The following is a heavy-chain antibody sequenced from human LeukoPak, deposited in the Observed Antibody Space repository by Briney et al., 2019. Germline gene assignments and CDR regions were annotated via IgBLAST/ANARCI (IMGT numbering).Heavy chain of an antibody. D-gene: IGHD2-15*01. CDR2: MNPKSGNT. CDR3: ARDQDIVVVVAALRQREMGGFDP. Sequence: ASVKVSCKASGYTFTNYDVHWVRQATGQGPEWMGWMNPKSGNTGYAQKFQGRVTMTRNTSISTAYMELCSLRSDDTAVYYCARDQDIVVVVAALRQREMGGFDPWGQGTLVTVSS. CDR1: GYTFTNYD. V-gene: IGHV1-8*01. J-gene: IGHJ5*02.